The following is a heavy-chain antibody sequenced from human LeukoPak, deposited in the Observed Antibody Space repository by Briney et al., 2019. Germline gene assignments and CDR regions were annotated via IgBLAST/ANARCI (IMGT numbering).Heavy chain of an antibody. CDR2: ISANAVST. D-gene: IGHD2-2*01. J-gene: IGHJ6*03. CDR1: RFTFSSYT. Sequence: GSLRLSCADSRFTFSSYTMNWVRQAPGKGLEWVSGISANAVSTYYADSVKGRFTISRDNSKNTLYLHMDRLGTEDTAVYYCASMPSTEIYYFYYMDVWGKGTTVTVSS. CDR3: ASMPSTEIYYFYYMDV. V-gene: IGHV3-23*01.